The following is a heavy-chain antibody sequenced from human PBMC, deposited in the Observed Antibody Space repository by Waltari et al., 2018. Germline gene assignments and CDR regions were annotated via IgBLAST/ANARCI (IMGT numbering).Heavy chain of an antibody. D-gene: IGHD6-6*01. Sequence: QVQLVESGGGVVQPGGSLRVSCAASGFTFTTYGMHWVRQAPGKGLDWVAFIRYDGSDNYYADSVKGRFTISRDNSKNTLYLQMNSLRAEDTAVYYCAKDRGSSSVDHFDNWGQGTLVTVSS. CDR3: AKDRGSSSVDHFDN. CDR1: GFTFTTYG. V-gene: IGHV3-30*02. CDR2: IRYDGSDN. J-gene: IGHJ4*02.